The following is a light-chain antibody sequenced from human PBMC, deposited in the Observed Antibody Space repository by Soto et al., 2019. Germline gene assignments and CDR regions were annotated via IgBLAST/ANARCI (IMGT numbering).Light chain of an antibody. CDR2: AAS. CDR1: QSISSY. J-gene: IGKJ1*01. V-gene: IGKV1-39*01. Sequence: DIQMTQSPYSLSASVGDRVTITCRASQSISSYLYWSQQKPGKAPQLLIYAASSLQSGVPSRVSGSGSGTHVQLPIRSLQHEDFAPDYCRQIYSPPPTFGQGNKVAIK. CDR3: RQIYSPPPT.